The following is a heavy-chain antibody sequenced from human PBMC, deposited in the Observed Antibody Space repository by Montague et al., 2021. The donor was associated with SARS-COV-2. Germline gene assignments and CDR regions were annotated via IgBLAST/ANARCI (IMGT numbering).Heavy chain of an antibody. CDR3: ARSKLLRSGYSSGWYGPGWFDP. CDR1: GDSVSSNSGA. D-gene: IGHD6-19*01. J-gene: IGHJ5*02. CDR2: TYYRSKWYV. Sequence: CAISGDSVSSNSGAWNWIRLSPSRGLEWLGRTYYRSKWYVDYAGSVGSRITINPGTSKNQFSLQMSSVTPDDTAVYYCARSKLLRSGYSSGWYGPGWFDPWGQGTPVTVSS. V-gene: IGHV6-1*01.